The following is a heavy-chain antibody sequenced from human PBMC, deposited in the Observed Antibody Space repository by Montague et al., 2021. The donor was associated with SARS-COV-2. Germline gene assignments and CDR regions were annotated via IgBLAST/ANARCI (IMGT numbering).Heavy chain of an antibody. Sequence: SLRLSCAAAGFTFSRYSMNWVRQAPGKGLEWISYISMSETRTQYADSVKGRFTISRDNARNSLYLQMRSLTGGDTAVYYSARVANEHTAMAPDYWGQGTLVTVSS. CDR1: GFTFSRYS. J-gene: IGHJ4*02. CDR2: ISMSETRT. D-gene: IGHD5-18*01. CDR3: ARVANEHTAMAPDY. V-gene: IGHV3-48*04.